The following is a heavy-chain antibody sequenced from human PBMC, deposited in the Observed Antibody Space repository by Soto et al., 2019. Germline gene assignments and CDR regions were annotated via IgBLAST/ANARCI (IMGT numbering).Heavy chain of an antibody. CDR2: ISSSSSYI. V-gene: IGHV3-21*01. Sequence: EVQLVESGGGLVTPGGSLRLSCAASGFTFSSYSMNWVRQAPGKGLEWVSSISSSSSYIYYADSVKGRFTISRDNAKNSLYLQMNSLRAEDTAVYYCARDRASSKGSIAAVFDYWGQGTLVTVSS. D-gene: IGHD6-25*01. CDR1: GFTFSSYS. J-gene: IGHJ4*02. CDR3: ARDRASSKGSIAAVFDY.